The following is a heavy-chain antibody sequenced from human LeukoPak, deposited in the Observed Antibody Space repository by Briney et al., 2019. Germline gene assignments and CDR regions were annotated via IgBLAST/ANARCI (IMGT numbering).Heavy chain of an antibody. D-gene: IGHD6-6*01. V-gene: IGHV1-69*05. J-gene: IGHJ6*03. CDR3: ARERVAARSGYMDV. Sequence: SVKVSCKASGGTFSSYAISWVRQAPGQGLEWMGGIIPIFGTANYAQKFQGRVTITTDESTSTAYMELSSLRSEDTAVYYCARERVAARSGYMDVWGKGTTDTVSS. CDR1: GGTFSSYA. CDR2: IIPIFGTA.